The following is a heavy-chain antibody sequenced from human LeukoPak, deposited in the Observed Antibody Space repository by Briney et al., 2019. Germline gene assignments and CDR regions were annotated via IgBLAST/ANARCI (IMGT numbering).Heavy chain of an antibody. J-gene: IGHJ3*02. CDR2: INHSGST. D-gene: IGHD2-2*01. CDR1: GGSLSGYY. V-gene: IGHV4-34*01. Sequence: SETLSLTCAVYGGSLSGYYWSWIRQPPGKGLEWIGEINHSGSTNYNPSLKSRVAISVDTSKNQFSLKLSSVTAADTAVYYCARGVGDIVVVPAANAFDIWGQGTMVTVSS. CDR3: ARGVGDIVVVPAANAFDI.